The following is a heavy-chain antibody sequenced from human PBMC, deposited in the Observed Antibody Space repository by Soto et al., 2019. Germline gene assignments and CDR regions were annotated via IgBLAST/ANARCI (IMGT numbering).Heavy chain of an antibody. CDR2: IKQDGSEK. Sequence: GGSLGLSCAASGFTFSSYWMSWVRQAPGKGLEWVANIKQDGSEKYYVDSVKGRFTISRDNAKNSLYLQMNSLRAEDTAVYYCARAGSYYGSGSYYYYYYGMDVWGQGTTVTVSS. V-gene: IGHV3-7*01. J-gene: IGHJ6*02. CDR3: ARAGSYYGSGSYYYYYYGMDV. D-gene: IGHD3-10*01. CDR1: GFTFSSYW.